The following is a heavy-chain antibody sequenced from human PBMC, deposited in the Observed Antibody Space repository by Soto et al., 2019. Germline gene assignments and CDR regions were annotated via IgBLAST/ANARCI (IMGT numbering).Heavy chain of an antibody. CDR1: GGSFSDFY. CDR3: ARGHTRRTSLGRGSFIMGKHLDY. V-gene: IGHV4-34*01. Sequence: SETLSLTCAMFGGSFSDFYWTWIRQPPGKGLEWIGEISHGGTTKDNPSLRSRVTISVDTSKNQFSLTLTSVTAADTALYYCARGHTRRTSLGRGSFIMGKHLDYWGQGTLVTVSS. CDR2: ISHGGTT. D-gene: IGHD3-10*01. J-gene: IGHJ4*02.